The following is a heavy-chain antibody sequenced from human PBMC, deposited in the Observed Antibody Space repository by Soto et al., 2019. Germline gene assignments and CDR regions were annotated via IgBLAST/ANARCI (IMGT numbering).Heavy chain of an antibody. Sequence: QITVKESGLTLVKPTQTLTLTCTFSGFSLSTNGMGVGWIRQSPGKALEGLAFIFWDDDKRYSPSLRSRLTITQNQSKNQVALTMTNMDPVDTATYYCARLTRGVYDLDRLWEKFDYWGQGTLVTVSS. CDR1: GFSLSTNGMG. V-gene: IGHV2-5*02. J-gene: IGHJ4*02. CDR3: ARLTRGVYDLDRLWEKFDY. D-gene: IGHD5-12*01. CDR2: IFWDDDK.